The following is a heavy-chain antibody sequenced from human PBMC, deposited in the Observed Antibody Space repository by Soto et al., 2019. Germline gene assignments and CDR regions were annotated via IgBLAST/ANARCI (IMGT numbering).Heavy chain of an antibody. Sequence: QVQLVQSGTEVRKPGASVKVSCKASGYTFIDYGFSWVRQAPGQGLEWMGWIVTYNGNTQSAQKIQGRLTMTKDTTTRTAYMELSTLRSDDTAVYYCARGPQSTGWRGKWFDPWGQGTLVTVSS. CDR3: ARGPQSTGWRGKWFDP. D-gene: IGHD6-19*01. V-gene: IGHV1-18*01. J-gene: IGHJ5*02. CDR1: GYTFIDYG. CDR2: IVTYNGNT.